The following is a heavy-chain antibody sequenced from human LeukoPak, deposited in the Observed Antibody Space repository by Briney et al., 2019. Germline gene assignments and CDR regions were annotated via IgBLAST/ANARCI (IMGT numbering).Heavy chain of an antibody. CDR1: GYTFTSYD. J-gene: IGHJ6*02. D-gene: IGHD3-3*01. V-gene: IGHV1-8*01. Sequence: ASVKVSCKASGYTFTSYDINWVRQATGQGLEWMGWMNPNSGNTGYAQKFQGRVTMTRNTSISTAYMELSSLRSEDTAVYYCARGAQYDFWSGHFYYGMDVWGQGTTVTVSS. CDR3: ARGAQYDFWSGHFYYGMDV. CDR2: MNPNSGNT.